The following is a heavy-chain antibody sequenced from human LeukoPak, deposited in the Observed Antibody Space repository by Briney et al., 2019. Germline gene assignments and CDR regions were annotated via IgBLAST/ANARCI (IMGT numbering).Heavy chain of an antibody. CDR3: ARGTFWSGYYHDY. J-gene: IGHJ4*02. Sequence: SETLSLTCTVSGGSITTYYWSWIRQPPGKGLEWIGFIYYSGSTNYNPSLKSRVTISLNTSKTQFSLKLSSVTAAGTAVYYRARGTFWSGYYHDYWGQGTLVTVSS. CDR2: IYYSGST. V-gene: IGHV4-59*01. D-gene: IGHD3-3*01. CDR1: GGSITTYY.